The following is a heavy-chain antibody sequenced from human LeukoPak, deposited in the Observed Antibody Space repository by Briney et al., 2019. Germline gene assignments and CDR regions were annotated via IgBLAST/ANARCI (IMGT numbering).Heavy chain of an antibody. J-gene: IGHJ5*02. CDR3: ARVGLVTAIRGPFDP. V-gene: IGHV3-48*03. CDR2: ISSSGSTI. CDR1: GLTFSSYE. D-gene: IGHD2-21*02. Sequence: GGSLRLSCAASGLTFSSYEMNWVRQAPGKGLEWVSYISSSGSTIYHADSVKGRFTISRDNAKNSLYLQMNSLRAEDTAVYYCARVGLVTAIRGPFDPWGQGTLVTVSS.